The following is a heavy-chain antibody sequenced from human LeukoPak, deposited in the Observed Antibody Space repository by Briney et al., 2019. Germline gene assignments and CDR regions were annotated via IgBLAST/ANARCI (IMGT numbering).Heavy chain of an antibody. V-gene: IGHV3-64*02. Sequence: AGGSLRLSCAASGFTFSTYAMHWVRQAPGKGLEYVSAISTNGDSTYYADSVKGRFTISRDNSKNTLYLQMNSLRAEDTAVYYCAKDLATHSYYYGSGSYYNRGAYFDYWGQGTLVTVSS. CDR1: GFTFSTYA. J-gene: IGHJ4*02. CDR3: AKDLATHSYYYGSGSYYNRGAYFDY. CDR2: ISTNGDST. D-gene: IGHD3-10*01.